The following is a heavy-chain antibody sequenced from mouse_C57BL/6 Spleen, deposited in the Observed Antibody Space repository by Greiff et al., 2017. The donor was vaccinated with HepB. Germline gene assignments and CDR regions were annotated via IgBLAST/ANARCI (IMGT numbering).Heavy chain of an antibody. CDR2: ISSGGDYI. Sequence: EVHLVESGAGLVKPGGSLKLSCAASGFTFTSYAMSWVRQTPEQSLEWVAYISSGGDYIYYADTVKGRFTISRDTARNTLYLQTRRLKSEDTAMYYCTREDYFDYWGQGTTLTVSS. CDR3: TREDYFDY. V-gene: IGHV5-9-1*02. CDR1: GFTFTSYA. J-gene: IGHJ2*01.